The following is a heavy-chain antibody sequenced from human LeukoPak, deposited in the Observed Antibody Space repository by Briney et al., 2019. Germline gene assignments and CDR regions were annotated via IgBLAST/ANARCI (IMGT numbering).Heavy chain of an antibody. D-gene: IGHD1-26*01. CDR2: IIGSGSST. V-gene: IGHV3-23*01. Sequence: GGSLRLSCVVSGFTFSSYDMSWVRQAPGKGLEWVSAIIGSGSSTYYADSVKGRFTISRDNAKNSLYLQMSSLRVEDTAVYYCARNQFRVGATDFDSWGQGTLVTVSS. CDR1: GFTFSSYD. CDR3: ARNQFRVGATDFDS. J-gene: IGHJ4*02.